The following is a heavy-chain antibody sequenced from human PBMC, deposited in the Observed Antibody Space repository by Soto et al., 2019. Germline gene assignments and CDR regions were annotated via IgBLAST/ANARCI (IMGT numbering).Heavy chain of an antibody. Sequence: ASVKVSCKASGYTFTGYYMHWVRQAPGQGLEWMGWINPNSGGTNYAQKFQGRVTMTRDTSISTAYMELSRLRSDDTAVYYCATTRDCTNGVCYFDYWGQGTLVTVSS. CDR3: ATTRDCTNGVCYFDY. CDR1: GYTFTGYY. V-gene: IGHV1-2*02. J-gene: IGHJ4*02. D-gene: IGHD2-8*01. CDR2: INPNSGGT.